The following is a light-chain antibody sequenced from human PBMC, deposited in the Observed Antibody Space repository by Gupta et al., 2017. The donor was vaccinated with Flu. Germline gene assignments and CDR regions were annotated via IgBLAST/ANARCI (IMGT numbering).Light chain of an antibody. CDR1: QSVSNY. CDR2: DAS. J-gene: IGKJ4*01. CDR3: QHRCTRPLT. Sequence: DIELTQSPATLSLSVGERATLSCRASQSVSNYLAWYQQKPGQAPRLLIYDASSMAAGVPARFSGSGSGTDFTHTISSLEPDDSAVYYCQHRCTRPLTFGGGTKVEI. V-gene: IGKV3-11*01.